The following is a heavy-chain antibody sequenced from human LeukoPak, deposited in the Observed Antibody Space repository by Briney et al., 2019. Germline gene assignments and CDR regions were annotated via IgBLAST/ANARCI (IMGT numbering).Heavy chain of an antibody. V-gene: IGHV3-11*04. D-gene: IGHD3-10*02. CDR2: ISSSGSTI. Sequence: GGSLRLPCAASGFTFSDYYMRWLRQAPGKGLGWVSYISSSGSTIYYADSVKGRFTISRDNAKNSLYLQMNSLRAEDTAVYYCAELGITMIGGVWGKGTTVTISS. CDR3: AELGITMIGGV. CDR1: GFTFSDYY. J-gene: IGHJ6*04.